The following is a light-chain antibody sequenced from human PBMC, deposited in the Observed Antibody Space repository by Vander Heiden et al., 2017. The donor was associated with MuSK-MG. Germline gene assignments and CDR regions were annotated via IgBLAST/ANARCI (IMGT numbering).Light chain of an antibody. CDR2: GNS. J-gene: IGLJ1*01. Sequence: QSVLTQPPSVSGAPGKRVTSSCPGSSPHIGAGYDVHWYQQLPGTAPKLLIYGNSNRPSGVPDRFSGSKSGTSASLAITGLQAEDEADYYCQSYDSSLRVFGTGTKVTVL. V-gene: IGLV1-40*01. CDR3: QSYDSSLRV. CDR1: SPHIGAGYD.